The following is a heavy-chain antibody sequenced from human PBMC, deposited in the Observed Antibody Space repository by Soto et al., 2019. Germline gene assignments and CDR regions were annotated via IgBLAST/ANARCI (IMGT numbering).Heavy chain of an antibody. V-gene: IGHV1-3*01. Sequence: ASVKVSCKASGYTFTSYAMHWVRQAPGQRLEWMGWINAGNGNTKYSQKFQGRITMTRDTSTSTVYMELSSLRSEDTAMYYCARDLLLVGAPDGDCSGGSCNFPPGGMDVWGQGTTVTVSS. CDR1: GYTFTSYA. D-gene: IGHD2-15*01. J-gene: IGHJ6*02. CDR3: ARDLLLVGAPDGDCSGGSCNFPPGGMDV. CDR2: INAGNGNT.